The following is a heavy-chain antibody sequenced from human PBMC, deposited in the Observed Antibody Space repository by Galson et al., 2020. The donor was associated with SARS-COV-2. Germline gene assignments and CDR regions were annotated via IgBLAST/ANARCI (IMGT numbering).Heavy chain of an antibody. V-gene: IGHV3-23*01. CDR3: AKDLGAWGEPFDY. CDR2: ISGSGGST. J-gene: IGHJ4*02. D-gene: IGHD3-16*01. CDR1: GFTFSSYA. Sequence: GESLKISCAASGFTFSSYAMSWVRQAPGKGLEWVSAISGSGGSTYYADSVKGRFTISRDNSKNTLYLQMNSLRAEDTAVYYCAKDLGAWGEPFDYWGQGTLVTVSS.